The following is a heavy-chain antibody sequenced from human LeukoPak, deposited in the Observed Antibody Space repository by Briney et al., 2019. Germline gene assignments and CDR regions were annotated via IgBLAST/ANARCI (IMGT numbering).Heavy chain of an antibody. CDR3: ARHTSGRDYFDY. Sequence: SETLSLTCTVSGGSISSYYWSWFRHPPGKGLEWIGYIYYSGSTNYNPSLKSRVTISADTSKNQFSLRLSSVTAADTAVYYCARHTSGRDYFDYWGQGTLVTVSS. CDR1: GGSISSYY. D-gene: IGHD6-19*01. V-gene: IGHV4-59*08. CDR2: IYYSGST. J-gene: IGHJ4*02.